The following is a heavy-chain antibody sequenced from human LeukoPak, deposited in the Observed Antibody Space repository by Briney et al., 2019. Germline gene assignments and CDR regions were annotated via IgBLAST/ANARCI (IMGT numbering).Heavy chain of an antibody. Sequence: PSETLSLTCTVSGGSISSSSHYWGWIRQPPGKGLEWIGVCADYYPSLKNRVTISRDTSKNQFSLKLSSVTAADTAIYYCARAGYSYGIISYFDSWGQGTLVTVSA. CDR1: GGSISSSSHY. D-gene: IGHD5-18*01. V-gene: IGHV4-39*01. J-gene: IGHJ4*02. CDR3: ARAGYSYGIISYFDS. CDR2: VCA.